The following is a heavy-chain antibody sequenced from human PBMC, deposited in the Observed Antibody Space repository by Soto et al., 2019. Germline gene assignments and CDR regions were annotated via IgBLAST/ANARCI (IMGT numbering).Heavy chain of an antibody. CDR1: GGSISSSNW. CDR3: ARVSGSYYYGMDV. Sequence: QVQLQESGPGLVKPSGTLSLTCAVSGGSISSSNWWSWVRQPPGKGLEWIGEIYHRGSTNYNPSLKSRVPISVDKSKNQFSLRLTSVTAADTAVYYCARVSGSYYYGMDVWGQGTTVTVSS. CDR2: IYHRGST. V-gene: IGHV4-4*02. D-gene: IGHD1-26*01. J-gene: IGHJ6*02.